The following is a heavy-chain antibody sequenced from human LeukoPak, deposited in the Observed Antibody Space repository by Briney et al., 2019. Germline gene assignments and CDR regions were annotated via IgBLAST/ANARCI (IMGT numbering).Heavy chain of an antibody. CDR3: ARDGIVRQWLVDRNNWFGP. Sequence: ASVKVSCKASGYTFTSYYMHWVRQAPGQGLEWMGIINPSGGSTSYAQKFQGRVTMTRDMSTSTVYMELSSLRSEDTAVYYCARDGIVRQWLVDRNNWFGPWGQGTLVTVSS. CDR2: INPSGGST. CDR1: GYTFTSYY. V-gene: IGHV1-46*01. J-gene: IGHJ5*02. D-gene: IGHD6-19*01.